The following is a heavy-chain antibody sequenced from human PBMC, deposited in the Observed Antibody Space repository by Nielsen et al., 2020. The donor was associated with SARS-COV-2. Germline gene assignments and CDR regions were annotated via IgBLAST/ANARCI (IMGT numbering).Heavy chain of an antibody. V-gene: IGHV3-21*01. Sequence: GESLKISCAASGFTFSSYSMNWVRQAPGKGLEWVSSINSSSSYIYYADSVKGRFTISRDNAKNSLYLQMNSLRAEDTAVYYCARVLSYTFDIWGQGTMVTVSS. D-gene: IGHD3-3*01. CDR3: ARVLSYTFDI. CDR1: GFTFSSYS. J-gene: IGHJ3*02. CDR2: INSSSSYI.